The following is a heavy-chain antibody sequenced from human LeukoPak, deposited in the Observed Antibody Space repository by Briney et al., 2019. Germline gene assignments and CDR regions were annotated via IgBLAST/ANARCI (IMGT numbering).Heavy chain of an antibody. CDR3: ARESAARYCGGDCYNLYYFDF. V-gene: IGHV6-1*01. Sequence: SQTLSLTCAISGDSVSSISASWNWIRQSPSRGLEWLGRTYYRSKWYNDYAVSVKSRVTINPDTSKNQFSLQLNSVTPEDTAVYYCARESAARYCGGDCYNLYYFDFWGQGTLVTVSS. J-gene: IGHJ4*02. CDR2: TYYRSKWYN. CDR1: GDSVSSISAS. D-gene: IGHD2-21*01.